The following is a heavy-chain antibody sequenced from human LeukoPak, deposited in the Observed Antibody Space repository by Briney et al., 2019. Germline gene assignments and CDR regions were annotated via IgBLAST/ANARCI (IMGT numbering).Heavy chain of an antibody. V-gene: IGHV1-24*01. CDR2: FDPEDGET. CDR3: ATDSSGYSHFDY. D-gene: IGHD3-22*01. J-gene: IGHJ4*02. CDR1: GYTLTELS. Sequence: GASVKVSCKVSGYTLTELSMHWVRQAPGKGLEWMGGFDPEDGETIYAQKFQGRVTMTEDTSTDTAYMELSSLRSEDTAVYHCATDSSGYSHFDYWGQGTLVTVSS.